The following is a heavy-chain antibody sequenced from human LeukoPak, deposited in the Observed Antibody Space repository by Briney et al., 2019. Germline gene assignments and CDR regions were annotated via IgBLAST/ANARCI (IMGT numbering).Heavy chain of an antibody. D-gene: IGHD3-22*01. V-gene: IGHV1-24*01. CDR3: ARGGAYDSTRGAFDI. J-gene: IGHJ3*02. CDR1: GYTLTELS. Sequence: ASVKVSCKVSGYTLTELSMHWVRQAPGKGLEWMGGFDPEDGETIYAQKFQGRVTMTEDTSTDTAYMELSSLRSEDTAVYYCARGGAYDSTRGAFDIWGQGTMVTVSS. CDR2: FDPEDGET.